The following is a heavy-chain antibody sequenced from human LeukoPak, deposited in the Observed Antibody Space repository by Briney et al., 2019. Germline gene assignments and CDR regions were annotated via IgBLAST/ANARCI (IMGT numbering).Heavy chain of an antibody. Sequence: GGSLRLSCAASGFTFSSYFWMHWVRQAPGKGLVWVSRIKSDGSSSTYAESVKGRFTISRDSAKNSLYLQMNTLRAEDTAVYYCVRDLDLGGYSSFEYWGQGTLVTVSS. J-gene: IGHJ4*02. V-gene: IGHV3-74*01. CDR1: GFTFSSYFW. CDR3: VRDLDLGGYSSFEY. D-gene: IGHD4-23*01. CDR2: IKSDGSSS.